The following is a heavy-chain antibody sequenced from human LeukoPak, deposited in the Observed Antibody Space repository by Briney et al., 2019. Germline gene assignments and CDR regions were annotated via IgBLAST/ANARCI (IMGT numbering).Heavy chain of an antibody. V-gene: IGHV4-59*08. CDR1: GGSISSYY. J-gene: IGHJ4*02. CDR2: IYHSGNT. CDR3: ARHLYSSSWYDY. D-gene: IGHD6-13*01. Sequence: SETLSLTCTVSGGSISSYYWSWIRQPPGEGLEWIGFIYHSGNTNYNPSLKSRVTISVDTSKNQFSLKLNSVTAADTAVYYCARHLYSSSWYDYWGQGTLVTVSS.